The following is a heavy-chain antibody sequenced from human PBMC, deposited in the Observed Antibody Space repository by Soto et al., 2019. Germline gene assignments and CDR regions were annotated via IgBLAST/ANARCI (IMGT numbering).Heavy chain of an antibody. CDR1: GYTFSDYY. CDR2: IDTSGTKI. CDR3: ASHYDMWSGYLSPVDY. D-gene: IGHD3-3*01. Sequence: GSLRLSCAVSGYTFSDYYMSWIRQAPGKGLEWISYIDTSGTKIYYADSVKGRFTITRDNAKNSLYLEMNSLRDEDTAVYYCASHYDMWSGYLSPVDYWGQGTLVTVPS. J-gene: IGHJ4*02. V-gene: IGHV3-11*01.